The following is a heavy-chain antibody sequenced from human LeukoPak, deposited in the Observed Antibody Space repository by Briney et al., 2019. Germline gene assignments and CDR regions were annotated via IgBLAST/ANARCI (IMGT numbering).Heavy chain of an antibody. J-gene: IGHJ4*02. Sequence: GGSLRLSCAGSVTNAWMSWVRQAPGKGLEWVGRIKTTNEGGTTDYPAPAKGRFTISRDDSKSTLYLQMNSLKTEDTAVYYCTADLSDSAGYSLEYWGQGTLVTVSS. CDR2: IKTTNEGGTT. CDR3: TADLSDSAGYSLEY. CDR1: VTNAW. V-gene: IGHV3-15*01. D-gene: IGHD3-22*01.